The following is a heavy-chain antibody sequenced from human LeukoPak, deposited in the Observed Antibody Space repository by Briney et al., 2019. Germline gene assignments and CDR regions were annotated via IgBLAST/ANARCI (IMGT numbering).Heavy chain of an antibody. J-gene: IGHJ6*03. CDR2: ISSSGSTI. Sequence: GGSLRLSCAASGFTFSSYEMNWVRQAPGKGLEWVSYISSSGSTIYYADSVKGRFTISRDNAKNSLYLQMNSLRAEDTAAYYCAREGSGSYAYYYYYYYMDVWGKGTTVTISS. D-gene: IGHD3-10*01. CDR1: GFTFSSYE. V-gene: IGHV3-48*03. CDR3: AREGSGSYAYYYYYYYMDV.